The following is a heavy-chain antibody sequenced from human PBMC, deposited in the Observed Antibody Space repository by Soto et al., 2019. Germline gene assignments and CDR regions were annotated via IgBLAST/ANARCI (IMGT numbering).Heavy chain of an antibody. J-gene: IGHJ1*01. CDR2: IYSAGSA. Sequence: GGSLRLSCAASGFTVSSYYMSWVRQAPGKGLEWVSVIYSAGSADFADSVKGRFTISRDNPKNTLYLQMSSLRSEDTDGYSFAREIRGYSSGKSRGFDIRGQGTLVTGSS. CDR1: GFTVSSYY. D-gene: IGHD5-18*01. CDR3: AREIRGYSSGKSRGFDI. V-gene: IGHV3-53*05.